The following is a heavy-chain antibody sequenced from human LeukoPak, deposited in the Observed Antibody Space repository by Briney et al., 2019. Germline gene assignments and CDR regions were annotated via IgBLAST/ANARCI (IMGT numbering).Heavy chain of an antibody. CDR2: IYSGGST. CDR1: GFTVSSNY. D-gene: IGHD3-22*01. CDR3: AKSGTTYYYDSSGSDYMDV. J-gene: IGHJ6*03. V-gene: IGHV3-53*01. Sequence: PGGSLRLSCAASGFTVSSNYMSWVRQAPGKGLEWVSVIYSGGSTYYADSVKGRFSISRDNSKNTLYLQMNSLRAEDTAVYYCAKSGTTYYYDSSGSDYMDVWGKGTTVTVSS.